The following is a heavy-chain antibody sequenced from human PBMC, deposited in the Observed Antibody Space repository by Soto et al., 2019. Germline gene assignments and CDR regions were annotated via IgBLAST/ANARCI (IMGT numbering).Heavy chain of an antibody. Sequence: SGTLSLTCAVYGGSFSGYYWTWIRQPPGTGLEWIGEINHSGSTNYNPSLKSRVTISVDTSKNQFSLKLTSVTAADTAVYYCAREQITMVRGARTGWFDPWGQGTLVTVSS. CDR2: INHSGST. V-gene: IGHV4-34*01. CDR3: AREQITMVRGARTGWFDP. CDR1: GGSFSGYY. J-gene: IGHJ5*02. D-gene: IGHD3-10*01.